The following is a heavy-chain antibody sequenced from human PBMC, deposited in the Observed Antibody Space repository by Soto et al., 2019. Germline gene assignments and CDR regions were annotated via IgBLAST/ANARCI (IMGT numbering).Heavy chain of an antibody. CDR1: GFTLSSYH. D-gene: IGHD4-17*01. CDR3: ARDGTTGTTNYHYAMDV. J-gene: IGHJ6*02. Sequence: EVQLVESGGGLVQPGGSLRLSCVASGFTLSSYHMDWVRQAPGKGLVWISYIHISSSNIYYADSVKGRFTISRDNAKNSLDLQMDSLRAEDTAVYYCARDGTTGTTNYHYAMDVWGQGTTVTVSS. V-gene: IGHV3-48*03. CDR2: IHISSSNI.